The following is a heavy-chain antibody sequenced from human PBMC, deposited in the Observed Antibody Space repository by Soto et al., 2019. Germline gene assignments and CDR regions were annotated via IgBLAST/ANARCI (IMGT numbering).Heavy chain of an antibody. CDR2: IYSGGST. D-gene: IGHD2-2*01. CDR1: GFTVSSNY. J-gene: IGHJ4*02. CDR3: ARSPQLSLLGTIGY. Sequence: EVQLVESGGGLIQPGGSLRLSCAASGFTVSSNYMSWVRQAPGKGLEWVSVIYSGGSTYYADSVKGRFTISRDNSKNTLYLQMNSLRADDTAVYYCARSPQLSLLGTIGYWGQGTLVTVSS. V-gene: IGHV3-53*01.